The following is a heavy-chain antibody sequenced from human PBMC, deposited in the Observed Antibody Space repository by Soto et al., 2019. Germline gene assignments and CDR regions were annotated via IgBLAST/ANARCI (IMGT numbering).Heavy chain of an antibody. CDR2: IIPIFGTA. J-gene: IGHJ6*02. CDR1: GGTFSSYA. CDR3: ARPAVVAATSGYYYYGMDV. V-gene: IGHV1-69*12. D-gene: IGHD2-15*01. Sequence: QVQLVQSGAEVKKPGSSVKVSCKASGGTFSSYAISWVRQAPGQGLEWMGGIIPIFGTANYAQKFQGRVTITADESTSTAYMELSSLRSEDTAVDYCARPAVVAATSGYYYYGMDVWGQGTTVTVSS.